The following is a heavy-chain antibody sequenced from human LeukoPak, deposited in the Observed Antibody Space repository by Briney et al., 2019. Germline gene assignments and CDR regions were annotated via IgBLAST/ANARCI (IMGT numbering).Heavy chain of an antibody. Sequence: GGSLRLSCAASGFTFSSYAMSWVRQAPGKGLEWVSAISGSGGSTYYADSVKGRFTISRDNSKNTLYLQMNSLRAEDTAVYYCAKTPDYYDSSGYYYRGNYYGMDVRGQGTTVTVSS. CDR1: GFTFSSYA. V-gene: IGHV3-23*01. CDR3: AKTPDYYDSSGYYYRGNYYGMDV. CDR2: ISGSGGST. D-gene: IGHD3-22*01. J-gene: IGHJ6*02.